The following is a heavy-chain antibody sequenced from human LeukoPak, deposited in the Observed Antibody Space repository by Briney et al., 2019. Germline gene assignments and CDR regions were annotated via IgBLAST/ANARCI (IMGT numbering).Heavy chain of an antibody. D-gene: IGHD1-26*01. Sequence: GGSLRLSCGASGFTFSNYWMSWVRQAPGKGLEWVSSISSSSSYIYYADSVKGRFTISRDNAKNSLYLQMNSLRAEDTAVYYCARNKVGATQNAFDIWGQGTMVTVSS. V-gene: IGHV3-21*01. CDR3: ARNKVGATQNAFDI. CDR2: ISSSSSYI. CDR1: GFTFSNYW. J-gene: IGHJ3*02.